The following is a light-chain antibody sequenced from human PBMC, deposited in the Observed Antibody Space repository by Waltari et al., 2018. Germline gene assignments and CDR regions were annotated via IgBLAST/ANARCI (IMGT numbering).Light chain of an antibody. J-gene: IGKJ1*01. Sequence: EIVLTQSPGNLSLSPGERATLSCRASQTVSRNYLAWYQQKPGQAPRLLIYGASSRATGIPDRFSGSGSGADFTLTISRLEPEDFAVYYCQQYGTSMETFGQGTKVE. V-gene: IGKV3-20*01. CDR2: GAS. CDR3: QQYGTSMET. CDR1: QTVSRNY.